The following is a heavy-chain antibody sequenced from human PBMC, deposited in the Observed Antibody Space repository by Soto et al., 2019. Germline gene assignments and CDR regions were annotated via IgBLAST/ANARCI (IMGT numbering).Heavy chain of an antibody. CDR1: GGSISSGDYY. CDR3: ARGRYCLTGRCFPNWFDS. D-gene: IGHD2-15*01. CDR2: IYYSGST. J-gene: IGHJ5*01. Sequence: SETLSLTCTVSGGSISSGDYYWSWIRQPPGKGLEWIGYIYYSGSTYYNPSLKSRVTISLDTSKSQFSLNVTSVTAADTAVYFCARGRYCLTGRCFPNWFDSWGQGTLVTVSS. V-gene: IGHV4-30-4*01.